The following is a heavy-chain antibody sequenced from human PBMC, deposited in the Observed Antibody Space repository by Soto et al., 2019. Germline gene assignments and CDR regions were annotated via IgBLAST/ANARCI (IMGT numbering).Heavy chain of an antibody. CDR3: AKVRVGIDVDFDY. V-gene: IGHV3-23*01. D-gene: IGHD2-21*01. CDR1: GFTFSSCA. Sequence: EVQLLESGGGLVQPGGSLRLSCAASGFTFSSCAMSWVRQAPAKGLEWVSAIRDSDSGGTTYYADSVKGRFTISRDDSKNTLYLQMSRLRAEDTAMYYCAKVRVGIDVDFDYWGQGALVTVSS. J-gene: IGHJ4*02. CDR2: IRDSDSGGTT.